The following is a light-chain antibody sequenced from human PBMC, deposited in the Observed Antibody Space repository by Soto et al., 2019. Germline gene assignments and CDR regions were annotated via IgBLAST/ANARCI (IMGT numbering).Light chain of an antibody. Sequence: QSVLAQPASVSGSPGQSIPISSTGTSSDIGGYYYVSWYQHHPGKAPKLLIYQVTNRPSRVSNRFSGSKSGNTASLTISGLQADDEADYYCTSYSSSDIFYVFGTGTKVTVL. CDR1: SSDIGGYYY. J-gene: IGLJ1*01. CDR3: TSYSSSDIFYV. V-gene: IGLV2-14*01. CDR2: QVT.